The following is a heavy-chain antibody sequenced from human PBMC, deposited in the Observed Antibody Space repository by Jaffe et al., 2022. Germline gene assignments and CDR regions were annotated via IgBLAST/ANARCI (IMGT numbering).Heavy chain of an antibody. Sequence: QVQLQESGPGLVKPSETLSLTCAVSGYSISSGYYWGWIRQPPGKGLEWIGSIYHSGSTYYNPSLKSRVTISVDTSKNQFSLKLSSVTAADTAVYYCARVYTMVFDAFDIWGQGTMVTVSS. D-gene: IGHD3-10*01. J-gene: IGHJ3*02. CDR2: IYHSGST. V-gene: IGHV4-38-2*01. CDR1: GYSISSGYY. CDR3: ARVYTMVFDAFDI.